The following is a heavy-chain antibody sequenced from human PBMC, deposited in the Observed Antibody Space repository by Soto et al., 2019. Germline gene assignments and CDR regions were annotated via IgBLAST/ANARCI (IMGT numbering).Heavy chain of an antibody. Sequence: GGSLRLSCAASGFTFSSYSMNWVRQAPGKGLEWVSSISSSSSYIYYADSVKGRFTISRDNSKNTLYLQMNSLRAEDTAVYYCAKLIVATVNGNFDYWGQGTLVTVSS. V-gene: IGHV3-21*04. J-gene: IGHJ4*02. CDR3: AKLIVATVNGNFDY. CDR2: ISSSSSYI. D-gene: IGHD5-12*01. CDR1: GFTFSSYS.